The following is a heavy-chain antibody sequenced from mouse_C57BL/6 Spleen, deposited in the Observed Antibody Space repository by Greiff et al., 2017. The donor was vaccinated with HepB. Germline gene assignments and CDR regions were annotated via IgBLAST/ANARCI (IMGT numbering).Heavy chain of an antibody. CDR2: ISSGSSTI. J-gene: IGHJ2*01. CDR3: ARTGSYYFDY. D-gene: IGHD2-2*01. CDR1: GFTFSDYG. Sequence: VKLMESGGGLVKPGGSLKLSCAASGFTFSDYGMHWVRQAPEKGLEWVAYISSGSSTIYYAATVKGRFTISRDNAKNTMFLQMTSLRSEDTAMYYCARTGSYYFDYWGQGTTLTVSS. V-gene: IGHV5-17*01.